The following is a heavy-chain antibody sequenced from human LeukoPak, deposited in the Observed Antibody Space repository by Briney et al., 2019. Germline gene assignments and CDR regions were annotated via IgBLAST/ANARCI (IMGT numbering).Heavy chain of an antibody. J-gene: IGHJ4*02. CDR2: INPAGSTT. CDR1: GFTFSGSW. Sequence: PGGSLRLSCEASGFTFSGSWMHWVRQDPGKVLVWVSRINPAGSTTTYADSVKGRFTISRDNAKNTLYLQVNSLRAEDTAMYYCARDLTIYGTGPHFGDWGQGTLVTVSS. V-gene: IGHV3-74*03. CDR3: ARDLTIYGTGPHFGD. D-gene: IGHD1-7*01.